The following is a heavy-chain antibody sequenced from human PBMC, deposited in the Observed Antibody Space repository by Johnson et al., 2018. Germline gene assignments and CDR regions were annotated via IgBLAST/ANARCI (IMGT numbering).Heavy chain of an antibody. CDR1: GFTFSSYS. CDR2: ISSRGGRT. CDR3: AKEITDSGSYRHDAFDI. V-gene: IGHV3-23*04. J-gene: IGHJ3*02. Sequence: EVQLVESGGGLVQPGGSLRLSCAASGFTFSSYSMNWVRQAPGKGLEWVSSISSRGGRTYYADSVQGRFAISRDNSKNTLYLQMNSLRAEDKAVYYCAKEITDSGSYRHDAFDIWGQGTMVTVSS. D-gene: IGHD1-26*01.